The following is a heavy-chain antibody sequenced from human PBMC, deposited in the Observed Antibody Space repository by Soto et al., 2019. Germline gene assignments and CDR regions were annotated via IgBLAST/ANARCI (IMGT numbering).Heavy chain of an antibody. CDR1: GFTFSSYW. Sequence: GGFLRLSCAASGFTFSSYWMSWVRQAPGKGLEWVANIKQDGSEKYYVDSVKGRFTISRDNAKNSLYLQMNSLRAEDTAVYYCARDTCSSTSCYAGGIDYWGQGTLVTVSS. J-gene: IGHJ4*02. CDR2: IKQDGSEK. D-gene: IGHD2-2*01. CDR3: ARDTCSSTSCYAGGIDY. V-gene: IGHV3-7*01.